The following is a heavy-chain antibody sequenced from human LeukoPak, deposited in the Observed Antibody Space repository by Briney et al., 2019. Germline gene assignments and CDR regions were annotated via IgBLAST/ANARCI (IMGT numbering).Heavy chain of an antibody. CDR1: GYTFTTYY. Sequence: ASVKVSCKASGYTFTTYYMHWLRQAPGQGLEWMGIINLSGGGTTYAQNFQGRVTMTRDMSTNTVYMELSSLRSADTAVYYCAREGYYGGGTCHSGAHFQHWGQGTLVTVSS. CDR3: AREGYYGGGTCHSGAHFQH. J-gene: IGHJ1*01. D-gene: IGHD2-15*01. CDR2: INLSGGGT. V-gene: IGHV1-46*01.